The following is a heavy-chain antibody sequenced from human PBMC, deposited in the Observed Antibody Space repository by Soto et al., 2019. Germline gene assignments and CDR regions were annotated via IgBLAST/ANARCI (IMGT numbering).Heavy chain of an antibody. CDR1: GGTFSSYA. D-gene: IGHD2-15*01. CDR3: ARSDSLPNWFDP. Sequence: QVQLVQSGAEVKKPGSSVKVSCKASGGTFSSYALSWVRQAPGPGLEWMGGIIPIFGTANYAQKFQGRVTITADESTSTAYMELSSLRSEDTAVYYCARSDSLPNWFDPWGQGTLVTVSS. J-gene: IGHJ5*02. V-gene: IGHV1-69*01. CDR2: IIPIFGTA.